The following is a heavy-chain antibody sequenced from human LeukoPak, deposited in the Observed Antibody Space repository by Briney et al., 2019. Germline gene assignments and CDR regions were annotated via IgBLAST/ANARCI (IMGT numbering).Heavy chain of an antibody. Sequence: GGSLRLSCAASGFTFCSYWMHWVRQAPGKGLVWVSRINSDGSSTSYADSVKGRFTISRDNAKNTLYLQMNSLRAEDTAVYYCARDGYAENWFDPWGQGTLVTVSS. CDR3: ARDGYAENWFDP. J-gene: IGHJ5*02. D-gene: IGHD2-2*01. CDR2: INSDGSST. CDR1: GFTFCSYW. V-gene: IGHV3-74*01.